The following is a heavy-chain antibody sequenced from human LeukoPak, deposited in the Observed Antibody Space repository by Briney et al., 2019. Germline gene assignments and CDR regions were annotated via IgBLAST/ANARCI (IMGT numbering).Heavy chain of an antibody. D-gene: IGHD1-26*01. V-gene: IGHV3-23*01. Sequence: GGSLRLSCAASGFTFSSYAMSWVRQAPGEGLEWVSAISGSGGSTYYADSVKGRFTISRDNSKNTLYLQMNSLRAEDTAVYYCAKDHRFRGSLDYWGQGTLVTVSS. J-gene: IGHJ4*02. CDR1: GFTFSSYA. CDR2: ISGSGGST. CDR3: AKDHRFRGSLDY.